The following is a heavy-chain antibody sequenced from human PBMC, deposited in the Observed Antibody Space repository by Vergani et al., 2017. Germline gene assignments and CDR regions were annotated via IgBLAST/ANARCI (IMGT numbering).Heavy chain of an antibody. V-gene: IGHV4-61*02. CDR2: IFSSGTT. CDR3: AXGSRAEGGSGPDK. CDR1: GGSVRTSIGYY. Sequence: QVQLQESGPGLVKPSQTLCLSCTVSGGSVRTSIGYYWTWIRQPAGKTLEWIVEIFSSGTTNYNPSFKNRVTMSVDTSKNQFSLKLNSVTAADTAVYYCAXGSRAEGGSGPDKWGQGTLVTVSS. J-gene: IGHJ4*02. D-gene: IGHD6-13*01.